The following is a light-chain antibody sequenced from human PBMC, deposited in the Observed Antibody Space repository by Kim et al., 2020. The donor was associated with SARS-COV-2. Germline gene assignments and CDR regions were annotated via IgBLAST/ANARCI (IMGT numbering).Light chain of an antibody. CDR3: LQHSNYPIT. CDR1: QDIRND. V-gene: IGKV1-17*01. J-gene: IGKJ5*01. CDR2: GAS. Sequence: ASLGDRVTMTCRASQDIRNDLGWYQQDPGGVPKRLIYGASSLQSGVPSRFIGSGSGTEFTLTISSVQPEDFASYFCLQHSNYPITFGQGTRLEI.